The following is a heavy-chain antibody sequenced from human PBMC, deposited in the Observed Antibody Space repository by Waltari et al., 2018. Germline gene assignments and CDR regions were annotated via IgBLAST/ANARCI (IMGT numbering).Heavy chain of an antibody. V-gene: IGHV6-1*01. J-gene: IGHJ2*01. CDR1: GDSVSSNSAA. CDR3: ARRTYYYDSSGYAYWYFDL. Sequence: QVQLQQSGPGLVKPSQTLSLTCAISGDSVSSNSAAWNWIRQSPSRGLEWLGRTYYRSKWYKDYAISVKSRITINPDTSKNQFSLQLNSVTPEDTAVYYCARRTYYYDSSGYAYWYFDLWGRGTLVTVSS. D-gene: IGHD3-22*01. CDR2: TYYRSKWYK.